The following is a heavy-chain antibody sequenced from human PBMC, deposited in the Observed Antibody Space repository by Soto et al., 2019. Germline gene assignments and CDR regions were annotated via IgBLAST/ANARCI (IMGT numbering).Heavy chain of an antibody. D-gene: IGHD3-22*01. J-gene: IGHJ4*02. CDR1: GFTFSSYA. V-gene: IGHV3-30-3*01. CDR2: ISYDGSNK. Sequence: PGGSLRLSCAASGFTFSSYAMHWVRQAPGKGLEWVAVISYDGSNKYYADSVKGRFTISRDNSKNTLYLQMNSLRAEDTAVYYCARDRIAYYYDSTGYQPPAEALDYWGQGTLVTVSS. CDR3: ARDRIAYYYDSTGYQPPAEALDY.